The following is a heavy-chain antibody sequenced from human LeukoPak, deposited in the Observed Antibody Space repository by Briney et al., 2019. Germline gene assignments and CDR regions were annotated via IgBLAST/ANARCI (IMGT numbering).Heavy chain of an antibody. CDR1: GGSFSGYY. Sequence: PSETLSLTCAVYGGSFSGYYWSSIRQPPGKGLEWIGEINHSGSTNYNPSLKSRVTISVDTSKNQFSLKLSSVTAADTAVYYCAGGFRVGGPSRWGQGTLVTVSS. CDR2: INHSGST. CDR3: AGGFRVGGPSR. D-gene: IGHD3-16*01. J-gene: IGHJ4*02. V-gene: IGHV4-34*01.